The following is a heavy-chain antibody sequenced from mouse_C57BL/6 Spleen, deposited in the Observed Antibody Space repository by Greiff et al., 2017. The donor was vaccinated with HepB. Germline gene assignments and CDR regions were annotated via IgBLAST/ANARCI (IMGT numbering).Heavy chain of an antibody. CDR2: ISSGSSTI. V-gene: IGHV5-17*01. Sequence: EVQLVESGGGLVKPGGSLKLSCAASGFTFSDYGMHWVRQAPEKGLEWVAYISSGSSTIYYADTVKGRFTNSRDNAKNTLFLQMTSLRSEDTAMYYCARGHYYGSRPFDYWGQGTTLTVSS. D-gene: IGHD1-1*01. J-gene: IGHJ2*01. CDR3: ARGHYYGSRPFDY. CDR1: GFTFSDYG.